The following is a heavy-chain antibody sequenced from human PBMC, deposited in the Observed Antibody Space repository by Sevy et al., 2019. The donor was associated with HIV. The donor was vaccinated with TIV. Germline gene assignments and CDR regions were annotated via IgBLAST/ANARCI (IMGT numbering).Heavy chain of an antibody. CDR2: IKNKIDGGTI. J-gene: IGHJ6*02. V-gene: IGHV3-15*01. Sequence: GGSLRLSCAASGFTFSNVWMSWVRQAPGKGLEWVGRIKNKIDGGTIDYAAPVKVRFTISRDDSKNTLYLQMNSLKTEDTAVYYCTTEAVDCSTTTCSLAMDVWGQGTTVTVSS. CDR3: TTEAVDCSTTTCSLAMDV. CDR1: GFTFSNVW. D-gene: IGHD2-2*01.